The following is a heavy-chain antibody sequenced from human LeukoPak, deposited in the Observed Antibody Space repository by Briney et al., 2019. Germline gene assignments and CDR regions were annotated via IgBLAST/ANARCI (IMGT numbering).Heavy chain of an antibody. CDR3: ARYYDILTGLNWFDP. CDR2: INHSGST. J-gene: IGHJ5*02. CDR1: GGSFSGYY. D-gene: IGHD3-9*01. V-gene: IGHV4-34*01. Sequence: SETLSLTCAVYGGSFSGYYWSWIRQPPGKGVEWIGEINHSGSTNYNPSLKSRVTISVDTSKNQFSLKLSSVTTADTAVYYCARYYDILTGLNWFDPWGQGTLVTVSS.